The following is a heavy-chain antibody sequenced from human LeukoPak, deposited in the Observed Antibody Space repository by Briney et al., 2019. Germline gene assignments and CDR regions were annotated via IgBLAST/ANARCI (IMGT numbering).Heavy chain of an antibody. Sequence: GGSLRLSCAASGFTFDDYAMHWVRQAPGKGLEWVSGISWNSDTIDYADSVKGRFTISRDNVKKSLFLQMNSLRAEGTALYYCAKDISSTRYYYYGMDVWGQGTTVTVSS. V-gene: IGHV3-9*01. D-gene: IGHD2-2*01. J-gene: IGHJ6*02. CDR3: AKDISSTRYYYYGMDV. CDR1: GFTFDDYA. CDR2: ISWNSDTI.